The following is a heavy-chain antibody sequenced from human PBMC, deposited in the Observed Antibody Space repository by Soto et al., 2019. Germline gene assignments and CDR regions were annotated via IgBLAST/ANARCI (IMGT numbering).Heavy chain of an antibody. CDR3: ARTGTVTTGMGVFNWFDP. V-gene: IGHV3-48*02. CDR2: ISSSSSTI. J-gene: IGHJ5*02. D-gene: IGHD4-17*01. Sequence: EVQLVESGGGLVQPGGSLRLSCAASGFTFSSYSMNWVRQVPGKGLEWVSYISSSSSTIYYADSVKGRFTISRDNAKNSLYLQMNSLRDEDTAVYYCARTGTVTTGMGVFNWFDPWGQGTLVTVSS. CDR1: GFTFSSYS.